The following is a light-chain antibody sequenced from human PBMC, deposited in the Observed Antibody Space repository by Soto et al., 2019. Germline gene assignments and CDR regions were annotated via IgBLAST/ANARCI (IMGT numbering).Light chain of an antibody. Sequence: DIQMTQSPSTLPASVVDRVTINCRASQGISTWLAWYQQKPGTAPKLLIYDASSLESWVPSSFSGSGSGTEFTLTISSLQPDDYATYYCQQYSSHSRTFGQGTKVDIK. CDR3: QQYSSHSRT. CDR2: DAS. V-gene: IGKV1-5*01. J-gene: IGKJ1*01. CDR1: QGISTW.